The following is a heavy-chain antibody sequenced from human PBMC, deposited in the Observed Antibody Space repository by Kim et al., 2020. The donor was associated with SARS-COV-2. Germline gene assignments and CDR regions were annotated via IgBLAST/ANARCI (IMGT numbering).Heavy chain of an antibody. CDR2: ISTKGGGT. CDR3: VKAPYNFWVQDYYYN. D-gene: IGHD1-1*01. V-gene: IGHV3-23*01. J-gene: IGHJ6*01. CDR1: GFTFGNYA. Sequence: GGSLRLSCAASGFTFGNYAMSWVRQAPGKGLEWVAIISTKGGGTYYVDSVTGRFTISRDSSKNKLYAQMNSLRVEDTAVYYCVKAPYNFWVQDYYYN.